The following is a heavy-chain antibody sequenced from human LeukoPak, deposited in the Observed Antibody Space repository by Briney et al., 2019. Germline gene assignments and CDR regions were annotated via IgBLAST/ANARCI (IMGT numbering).Heavy chain of an antibody. CDR3: ARDSFFRGGSGSTFDY. V-gene: IGHV3-23*01. CDR1: GFTFSSYA. Sequence: PGGSLRLSWPAPGFTFSSYAISWVRQPPGKGLEWVSAISSSGGSTYYADSVKGRFTISRDNSKNTLYLQMNSLRAEDTAVYYCARDSFFRGGSGSTFDYWGQGTLVTVSS. J-gene: IGHJ4*02. D-gene: IGHD2-15*01. CDR2: ISSSGGST.